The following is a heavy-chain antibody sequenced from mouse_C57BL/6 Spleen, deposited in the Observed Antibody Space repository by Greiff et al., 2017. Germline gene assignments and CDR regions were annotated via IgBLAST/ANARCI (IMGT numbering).Heavy chain of an antibody. CDR3: ERSDTTIPHD. J-gene: IGHJ2*01. V-gene: IGHV1-80*01. CDR1: GYAFSSYW. Sequence: QVQLQQSGAELVKPGASVKISCKASGYAFSSYWMNWVKQRTGKGLEWIGQIYPGDGDTNYNGKFKGKATLTADKSSSTAYMQLSSLNSEDSAVYICERSDTTIPHDWGQGTTLTVSS. CDR2: IYPGDGDT. D-gene: IGHD1-1*01.